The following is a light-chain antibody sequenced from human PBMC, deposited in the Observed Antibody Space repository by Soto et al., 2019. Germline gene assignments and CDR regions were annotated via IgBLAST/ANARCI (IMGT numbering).Light chain of an antibody. CDR1: QSVSNT. J-gene: IGKJ1*01. CDR3: QQYNNWWT. Sequence: EIVMTQSPATLSVSPGERATLSCRASQSVSNTLACYQKKPGQAPRLLIYGASTRATGIPARFSGSGSGTEFSLAISSLQSEDFAVYYCQQYNNWWTFGQGTRVEIK. V-gene: IGKV3-15*01. CDR2: GAS.